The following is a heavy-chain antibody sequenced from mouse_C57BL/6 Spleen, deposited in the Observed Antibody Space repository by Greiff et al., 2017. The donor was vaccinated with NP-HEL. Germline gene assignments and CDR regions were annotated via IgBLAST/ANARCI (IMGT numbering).Heavy chain of an antibody. CDR3: ARRGSSYDFDY. V-gene: IGHV1-80*01. CDR2: IYPGDGDT. D-gene: IGHD1-1*01. J-gene: IGHJ2*01. Sequence: QVQLQQSGAELVKPGASVKISCKASGYAFSSYWMNWVKQRPGKGLEWIGQIYPGDGDTNYNGKFKGKATLTADKSSSTAYVQLSSLTSEDSAVYFCARRGSSYDFDYWGQGTTLTVSS. CDR1: GYAFSSYW.